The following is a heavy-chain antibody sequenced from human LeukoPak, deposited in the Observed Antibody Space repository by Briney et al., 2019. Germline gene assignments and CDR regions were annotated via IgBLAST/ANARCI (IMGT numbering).Heavy chain of an antibody. CDR2: IIPILGIA. D-gene: IGHD3-10*01. Sequence: SVTVSCKASGGTFSKYAISWVRQAPGQGLEWMGRIIPILGIANYAQKFQGRVTITADKSTSTAYMELSSLRSEDTAVYYCARARFYSGSGSYPDDYWGQGTLVTVSS. CDR1: GGTFSKYA. J-gene: IGHJ4*02. V-gene: IGHV1-69*04. CDR3: ARARFYSGSGSYPDDY.